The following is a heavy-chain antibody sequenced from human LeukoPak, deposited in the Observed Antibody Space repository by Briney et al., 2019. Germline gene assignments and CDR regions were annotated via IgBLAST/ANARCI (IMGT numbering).Heavy chain of an antibody. CDR2: INPNSGGT. CDR3: APLDYSNYFDY. D-gene: IGHD4-11*01. CDR1: GYTFTGYY. V-gene: IGHV1-2*02. J-gene: IGHJ4*02. Sequence: GASVKVSFKAPGYTFTGYYMHWVRQPPGQGLEWMGWINPNSGGTNYAQKFQGRVTMTRDTSISTAYMELSRLRSDDTTVYYCAPLDYSNYFDYWGQGTLVTAPS.